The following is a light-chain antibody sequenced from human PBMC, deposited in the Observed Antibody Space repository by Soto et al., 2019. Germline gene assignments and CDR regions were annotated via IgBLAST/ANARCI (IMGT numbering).Light chain of an antibody. CDR3: GTWANRRSAYV. J-gene: IGLJ1*01. V-gene: IGLV1-51*01. CDR2: DNK. Sequence: QSVLTQPPSVSAAPGQKVTISCSGSSSNIGNNYVSWYQQLPGTAPKLLIYDNKKRPSGIPDRFSGSKSGTSTTLGITGLQTGDEADDYCGTWANRRSAYVFGTGTKLTVL. CDR1: SSNIGNNY.